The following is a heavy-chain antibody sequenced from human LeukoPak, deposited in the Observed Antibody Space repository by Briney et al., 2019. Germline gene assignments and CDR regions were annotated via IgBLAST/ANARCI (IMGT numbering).Heavy chain of an antibody. CDR1: GFTFSSYW. V-gene: IGHV3-74*01. CDR2: INTDGSST. J-gene: IGHJ6*03. Sequence: GGSLRLSCAASGFTFSSYWMHWVRQAPGKGLVWVSRINTDGSSTSYADSVKGRFTISRDNTKNTLYLQMNSLDAMDTAVYYCALSYHYYYMDVWGKGTTVTVSS. CDR3: ALSYHYYYMDV.